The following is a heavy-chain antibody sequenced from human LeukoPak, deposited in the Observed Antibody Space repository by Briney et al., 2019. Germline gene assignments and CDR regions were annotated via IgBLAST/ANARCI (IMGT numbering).Heavy chain of an antibody. CDR2: ISAYNGNT. CDR1: GYTFTSYG. CDR3: AKDPGVEMATTSWYY. D-gene: IGHD5-24*01. J-gene: IGHJ4*02. V-gene: IGHV1-18*01. Sequence: EASVKVSCKASGYTFTSYGISWVRQAPGQGLEWMGWISAYNGNTNYAQKLQGRVTMTTDTSTSTAYMELRSLRSDDTAVYYCAKDPGVEMATTSWYYWGQGTLVTVSS.